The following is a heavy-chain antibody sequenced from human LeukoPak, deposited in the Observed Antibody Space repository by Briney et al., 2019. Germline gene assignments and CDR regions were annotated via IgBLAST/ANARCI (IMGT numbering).Heavy chain of an antibody. CDR3: AKPVGLEAPTASRYFDL. CDR1: GFTFSSYW. Sequence: GGSLRLSCAASGFTFSSYWMSRVRQAPGKGLEWVSTVSYAGSSTYYADSVRGRFTISRDNSKNTLFLHMDSLRAEDTAVYYCAKPVGLEAPTASRYFDLWGRGTQVTVSS. V-gene: IGHV3-23*01. CDR2: VSYAGSST. J-gene: IGHJ2*01. D-gene: IGHD2-2*01.